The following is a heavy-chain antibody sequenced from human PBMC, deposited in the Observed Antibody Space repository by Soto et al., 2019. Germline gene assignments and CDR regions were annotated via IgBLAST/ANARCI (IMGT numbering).Heavy chain of an antibody. Sequence: EVQLLESGGGLVQPGGSLRLSCAASGFTFSFCAMNWVRQAPGKGLEWVSSTRGSGGDTYYADSVRGRFTISRDNSKNTLYLQMNSLRVEDTAVYYCVKGHSHSYSDFDYWGQGTLVTVSS. CDR3: VKGHSHSYSDFDY. CDR2: TRGSGGDT. V-gene: IGHV3-23*01. CDR1: GFTFSFCA. J-gene: IGHJ4*02. D-gene: IGHD2-15*01.